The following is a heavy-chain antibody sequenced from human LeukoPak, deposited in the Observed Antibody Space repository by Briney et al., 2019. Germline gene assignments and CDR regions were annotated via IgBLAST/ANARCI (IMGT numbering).Heavy chain of an antibody. CDR3: AKSLTGYSPFDY. CDR2: ISSDGVNK. D-gene: IGHD3-9*01. V-gene: IGHV3-30-3*02. Sequence: PGGSLRLSCAASGFTFNKYAMHWVRQAPGKGLEWVAVISSDGVNKYYADSVKGRFTISRDNSKNTLYVQMNSLRAEDTAVYYCAKSLTGYSPFDYWGQGTLVTVSS. CDR1: GFTFNKYA. J-gene: IGHJ4*02.